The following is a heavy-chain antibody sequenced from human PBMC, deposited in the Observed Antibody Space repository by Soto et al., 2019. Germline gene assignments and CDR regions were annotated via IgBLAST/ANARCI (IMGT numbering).Heavy chain of an antibody. J-gene: IGHJ6*02. CDR2: IIPIFGTA. D-gene: IGHD3-22*01. CDR3: ARVLNYYDRSGRPPGGMDG. V-gene: IGHV1-69*01. Sequence: QVQLVQSGAEVKKPGSSVKVSCKASGGTFSSYAISWVRQAPGQGLEWMGGIIPIFGTANYAQKFQGRVTTTSNDSKRTAYMELIRLRTEETAVYCCARVLNYYDRSGRPPGGMDGWGQGTTVNVS. CDR1: GGTFSSYA.